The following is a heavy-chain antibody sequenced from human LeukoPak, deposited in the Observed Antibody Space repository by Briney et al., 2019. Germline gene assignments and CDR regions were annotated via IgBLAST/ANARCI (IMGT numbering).Heavy chain of an antibody. V-gene: IGHV3-23*01. CDR3: AKDIARQDFWSGYYDGMDV. CDR2: ISGSGGST. J-gene: IGHJ6*02. D-gene: IGHD3-3*01. CDR1: GFTFSSYA. Sequence: TGGSLRLSCAASGFTFSSYAMSWVRQAPGKGLEWVSAISGSGGSTYYADSVKGRFTISRDNSKNTLYLQMNSLRAEDTAVYYCAKDIARQDFWSGYYDGMDVWGQGTTVTVSS.